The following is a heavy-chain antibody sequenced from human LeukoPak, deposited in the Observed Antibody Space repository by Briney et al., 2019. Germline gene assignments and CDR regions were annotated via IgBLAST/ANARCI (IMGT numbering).Heavy chain of an antibody. J-gene: IGHJ4*02. V-gene: IGHV3-21*01. CDR3: ARYSSQRPLDY. CDR1: GFTFSSYS. D-gene: IGHD6-13*01. Sequence: GGSLRLSCAASGFTFSSYSMNWVRQAPGKGLEWVSSISSSSSYIYYADSVKGRFTISRDNAKNSLNLQMNSLRAEDTAVYYCARYSSQRPLDYWGQGTLVTVSS. CDR2: ISSSSSYI.